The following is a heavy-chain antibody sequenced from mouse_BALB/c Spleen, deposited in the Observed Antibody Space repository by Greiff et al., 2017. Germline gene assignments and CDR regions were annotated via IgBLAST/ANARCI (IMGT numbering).Heavy chain of an antibody. CDR3: ARNEDYYGSSYDAMDY. CDR1: GFSLTSYG. CDR2: IWAGGST. D-gene: IGHD1-1*01. V-gene: IGHV2-9*02. Sequence: VQLQESGPGLVAPSQSLSITCTVSGFSLTSYGVHWVRQPPGKGLEWLGVIWAGGSTNYNSALMSRLSISKDNSKSQVFLKMNSLQTDDTAMYYCARNEDYYGSSYDAMDYWGQGTSVTVSS. J-gene: IGHJ4*01.